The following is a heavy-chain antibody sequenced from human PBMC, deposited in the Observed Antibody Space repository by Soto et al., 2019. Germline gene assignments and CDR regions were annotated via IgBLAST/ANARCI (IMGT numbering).Heavy chain of an antibody. V-gene: IGHV1-2*02. CDR2: INPNSGGT. D-gene: IGHD2-15*01. J-gene: IGHJ4*02. CDR3: ARVSDIVVVVAAMPDY. Sequence: ASVKVSCKASGYTFTGYYMHWVRQAPGQGLEWMGWINPNSGGTNYAQKFQGRVTTTRDTSISTAYMELRSLRSDDTAVYYCARVSDIVVVVAAMPDYWGQGTLVTVSS. CDR1: GYTFTGYY.